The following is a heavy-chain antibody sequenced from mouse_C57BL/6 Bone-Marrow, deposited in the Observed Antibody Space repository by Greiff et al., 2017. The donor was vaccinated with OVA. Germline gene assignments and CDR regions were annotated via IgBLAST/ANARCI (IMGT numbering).Heavy chain of an antibody. CDR1: GYAFSSSW. J-gene: IGHJ2*01. Sequence: QVQLQQSGPELVKPGASVKISCKASGYAFSSSWMNWVKQRPGQGLEWIGRIYPGDGDTNYNGKFKGKATLTADKSSSTAYMQLSSLTSEDSAVYFCARSPFITTVADYWGQGTTLTVSS. CDR2: IYPGDGDT. CDR3: ARSPFITTVADY. V-gene: IGHV1-82*01. D-gene: IGHD1-1*01.